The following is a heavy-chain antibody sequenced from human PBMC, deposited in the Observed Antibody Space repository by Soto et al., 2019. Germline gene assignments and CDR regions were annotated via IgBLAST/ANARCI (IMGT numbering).Heavy chain of an antibody. CDR2: IYYSGST. V-gene: IGHV4-31*03. CDR3: ARASRITMVRGVASFDY. Sequence: QVQLQESGPGLVKPSQTLSLTCTVSGGSISSGGYYWSWIRQHPGKGLEWIGYIYYSGSTYYNPSLRRRVPISVATSKKQSSLKLSSVTAAATAVYYCARASRITMVRGVASFDYWGQGTLVTVSS. J-gene: IGHJ4*02. D-gene: IGHD3-10*01. CDR1: GGSISSGGYY.